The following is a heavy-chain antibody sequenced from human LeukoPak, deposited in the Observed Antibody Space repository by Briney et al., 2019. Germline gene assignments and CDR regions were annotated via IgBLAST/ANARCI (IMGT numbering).Heavy chain of an antibody. CDR2: INHSERT. D-gene: IGHD2-2*01. Sequence: KPSETLFLTCAVYGGSFSGYYWSWIRQPPGRGLEWIGEINHSERTNYNPSLKSRVTISVDTSKNRFSLKLSSVTAADTAVYYCASRIVVPAAIASDYWGQGTLVTVSS. J-gene: IGHJ4*02. V-gene: IGHV4-34*01. CDR1: GGSFSGYY. CDR3: ASRIVVPAAIASDY.